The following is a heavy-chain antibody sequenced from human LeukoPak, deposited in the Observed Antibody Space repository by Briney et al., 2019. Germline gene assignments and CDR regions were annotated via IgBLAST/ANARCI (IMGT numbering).Heavy chain of an antibody. CDR1: GGSFSGYY. D-gene: IGHD5-24*01. V-gene: IGHV4-59*12. CDR2: IYYSGST. J-gene: IGHJ4*02. CDR3: ARGPREMAGNRVRGFDY. Sequence: SETLSLTCAVYGGSFSGYYWSWIRQPPGKGLEWIGYIYYSGSTHYNPSLRSRVTISVDTSKNQFSLKLSSVTAADTAVYYCARGPREMAGNRVRGFDYWGQGTLVTVSS.